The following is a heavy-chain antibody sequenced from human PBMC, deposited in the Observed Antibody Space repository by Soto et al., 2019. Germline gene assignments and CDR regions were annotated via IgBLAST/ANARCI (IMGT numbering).Heavy chain of an antibody. D-gene: IGHD3-3*01. CDR1: GGSLSSYY. CDR3: ARVTSGYRPHFEY. Sequence: QVQLQESGPGLVKPSETLSLTCTVSGGSLSSYYWSWIRQPPGKGLECIGYIYYSGSTNYKPSLKSRATISVDTSKNQFSPKLSPVTAADPAVYYCARVTSGYRPHFEYWGQGTLVTVSS. J-gene: IGHJ4*02. CDR2: IYYSGST. V-gene: IGHV4-59*01.